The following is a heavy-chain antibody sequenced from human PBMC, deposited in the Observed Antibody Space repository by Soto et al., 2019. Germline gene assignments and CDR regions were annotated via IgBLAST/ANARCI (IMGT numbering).Heavy chain of an antibody. CDR1: GGSISSSNW. V-gene: IGHV4-4*02. J-gene: IGHJ3*02. CDR3: ARDWWPSGVVPHAFDI. CDR2: IYHSGST. Sequence: QVQLQESGPGLVKPSGTLSLTCAVSGGSISSSNWWRWVRQPPGKGLVWIGEIYHSGSTNYNPSLKRRVTIPVDKSKNQFSLKLSSVTAADTAVYYCARDWWPSGVVPHAFDIWGQGTMVTVSS. D-gene: IGHD2-2*01.